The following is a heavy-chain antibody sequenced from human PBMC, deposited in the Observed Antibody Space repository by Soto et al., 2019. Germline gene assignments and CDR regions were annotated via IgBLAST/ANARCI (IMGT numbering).Heavy chain of an antibody. V-gene: IGHV1-8*01. CDR1: GYTFTSYD. CDR3: AIRVWGQQLVNFDP. D-gene: IGHD6-13*01. CDR2: VNPNSGNT. J-gene: IGHJ5*02. Sequence: QVQLVQSGAEVKKPGASVKVSCKASGYTFTSYDINWVRQATGQGLEWMGWVNPNSGNTGYAQKFQGRVTMTRNTSISTAYMELSSLRSEDTAVYYCAIRVWGQQLVNFDPWGQGTLVTVSS.